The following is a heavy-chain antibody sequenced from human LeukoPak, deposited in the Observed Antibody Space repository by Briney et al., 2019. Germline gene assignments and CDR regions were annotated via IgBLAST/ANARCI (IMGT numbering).Heavy chain of an antibody. J-gene: IGHJ4*02. V-gene: IGHV1-46*01. Sequence: ASVKVSCKASGNTFSNYYVHWVRQAPGQGLEWVGVIYPSGISTNYAQKFQGRVTMTRDMSTNTVYMDLNSLRSEDTAVYYCAREGVTGSFDYWGQGTLVTVSS. CDR3: AREGVTGSFDY. D-gene: IGHD1-14*01. CDR1: GNTFSNYY. CDR2: IYPSGIST.